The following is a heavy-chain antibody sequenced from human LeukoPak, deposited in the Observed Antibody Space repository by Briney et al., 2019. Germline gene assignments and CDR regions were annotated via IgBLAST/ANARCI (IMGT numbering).Heavy chain of an antibody. CDR1: GASIRSRTYY. V-gene: IGHV4-39*07. Sequence: KSSETLSLTCTVSGASIRSRTYYWGWIRQPPGKGLEWIGSMFYSGSTFYKPSLKSRVSISVDSSKNQFSLKLTSVTAADTAVYYCARGVVTEKWFDPWGQGTLVTVSS. CDR3: ARGVVTEKWFDP. D-gene: IGHD4-23*01. CDR2: MFYSGST. J-gene: IGHJ5*02.